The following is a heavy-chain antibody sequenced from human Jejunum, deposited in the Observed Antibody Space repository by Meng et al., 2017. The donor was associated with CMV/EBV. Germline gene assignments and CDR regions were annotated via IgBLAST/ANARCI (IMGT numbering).Heavy chain of an antibody. Sequence: AGSGFTFSNYNMTWVRQAPGKGLEWVSTISSSGTYIYYADLVKGRFTISRDDAKNSLYLQMDTLRAEDTAVYYCARNVGQLSLDHWGQGTLVTVSS. CDR2: ISSSGTYI. V-gene: IGHV3-21*01. J-gene: IGHJ4*02. D-gene: IGHD2-2*01. CDR1: GFTFSNYN. CDR3: ARNVGQLSLDH.